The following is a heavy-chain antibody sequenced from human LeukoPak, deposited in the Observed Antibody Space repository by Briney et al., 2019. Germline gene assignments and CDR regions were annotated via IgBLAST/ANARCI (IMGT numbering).Heavy chain of an antibody. V-gene: IGHV3-30*04. D-gene: IGHD5-24*01. J-gene: IGHJ3*02. CDR2: ISHDGSNK. CDR3: AREGPRWLQRAFDI. CDR1: GFTFSSYA. Sequence: PGGSLRLSCAASGFTFSSYAMHWVRQAPGKGLEWVAVISHDGSNKYYADSVKGRFTISRDNSKNTLYLQMNSLRAEDTAVYYCAREGPRWLQRAFDIWGQGTMVTVSS.